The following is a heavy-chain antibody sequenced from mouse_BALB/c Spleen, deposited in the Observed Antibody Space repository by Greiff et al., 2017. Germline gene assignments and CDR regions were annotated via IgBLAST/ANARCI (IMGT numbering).Heavy chain of an antibody. J-gene: IGHJ4*01. CDR1: GFTFSNYW. Sequence: EVQVVESGGGLVQPGGSMKLSCVASGFTFSNYWMNWVRQSPEKGLEWVAEIRLKSNNYATHYAESVKGRFTISRDDSKSSVYLQMNNLRAEDTGIYYCTRDTGYAMDYWGQGTSVTVSS. V-gene: IGHV6-6*02. CDR3: TRDTGYAMDY. D-gene: IGHD4-1*01. CDR2: IRLKSNNYAT.